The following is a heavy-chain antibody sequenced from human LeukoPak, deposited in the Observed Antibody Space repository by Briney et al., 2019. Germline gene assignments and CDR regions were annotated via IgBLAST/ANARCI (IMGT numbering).Heavy chain of an antibody. D-gene: IGHD3-3*01. V-gene: IGHV1-18*01. Sequence: ASVKVSCKASGYTFTSYGISWVRQAPGQGLEWMGWISAYNGNTNYAQKLQGRVTMTTDTSTSTAYMELRSLRSDDTAVYYCARDLSRITIFGVVTNFFDYWGQGTLVTVSS. J-gene: IGHJ4*02. CDR3: ARDLSRITIFGVVTNFFDY. CDR1: GYTFTSYG. CDR2: ISAYNGNT.